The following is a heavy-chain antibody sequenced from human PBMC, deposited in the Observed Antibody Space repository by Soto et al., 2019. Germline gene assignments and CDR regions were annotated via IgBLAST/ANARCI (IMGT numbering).Heavy chain of an antibody. J-gene: IGHJ3*02. CDR2: IYYSAST. D-gene: IGHD3-10*01. Sequence: SETLSLTCTVSGGSISSYYWSWIRQPPGKGLEWIGYIYYSASTNYSPSLKSRVTLSVDTSKNQFSLKLSSVTAADTAVYYCARRYGSAFDIWGQGTMVTVSS. CDR1: GGSISSYY. V-gene: IGHV4-59*01. CDR3: ARRYGSAFDI.